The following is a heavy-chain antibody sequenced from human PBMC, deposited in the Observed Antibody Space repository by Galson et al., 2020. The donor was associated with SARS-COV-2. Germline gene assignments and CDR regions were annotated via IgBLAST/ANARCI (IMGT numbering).Heavy chain of an antibody. J-gene: IGHJ4*02. CDR2: VKSKTDGGTT. D-gene: IGHD4-17*01. Sequence: GESLKISCAASGFTFSNAWMSWVRQAPGKGLEWVGRVKSKTDGGTTDYAAPVKGRFIISRDDSKNTLYLQMDSLKTEDTAVYYCTWTTVTLQGAFWGQGTQVTVSS. CDR1: GFTFSNAW. V-gene: IGHV3-15*01. CDR3: TWTTVTLQGAF.